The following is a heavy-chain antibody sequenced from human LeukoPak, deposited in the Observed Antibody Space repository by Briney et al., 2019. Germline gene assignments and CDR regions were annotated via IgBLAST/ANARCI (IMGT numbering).Heavy chain of an antibody. CDR3: ARDQVTSGGGLDY. CDR2: IYTGGIT. Sequence: GGSLRLSCAASGFSISSHFMTWVRQAPEGGREWVSVIYTGGITHYAASVAGRFTISRDISKNSLYLQMNNLRVEDTAVYYCARDQVTSGGGLDYWGQGTLVIVSS. D-gene: IGHD4-11*01. J-gene: IGHJ4*02. CDR1: GFSISSHF. V-gene: IGHV3-53*01.